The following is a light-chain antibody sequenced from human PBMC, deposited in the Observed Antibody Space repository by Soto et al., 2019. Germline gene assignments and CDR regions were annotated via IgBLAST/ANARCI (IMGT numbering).Light chain of an antibody. CDR1: QSLTSTY. J-gene: IGKJ2*01. CDR3: QQDESSPPFYT. CDR2: GVS. Sequence: EIVLTQSPDTLSLSPGERATLSCRASQSLTSTYLAWYQQKPGQAPRLLIYGVSSRATGIPDRFSGSGSGTDVTLTISRLEPEDFAVYYWQQDESSPPFYTFGQGTKWEIK. V-gene: IGKV3-20*01.